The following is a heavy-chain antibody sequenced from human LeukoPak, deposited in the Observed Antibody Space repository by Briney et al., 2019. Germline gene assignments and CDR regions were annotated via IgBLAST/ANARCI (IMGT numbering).Heavy chain of an antibody. Sequence: GGSLRLSRAASGFTFSNYGMHWVRQAPGKGLEWVVVISHDGSNNNYADSVKGRFTISRDNSKNTLYLQMNSLRPEDTAVYYCAKVRVGTAHFDYWGQGTLVTVSS. CDR3: AKVRVGTAHFDY. CDR1: GFTFSNYG. CDR2: ISHDGSNN. V-gene: IGHV3-30*18. D-gene: IGHD2-15*01. J-gene: IGHJ4*02.